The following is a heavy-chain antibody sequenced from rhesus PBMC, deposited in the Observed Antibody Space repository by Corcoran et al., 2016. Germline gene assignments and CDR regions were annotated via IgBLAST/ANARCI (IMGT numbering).Heavy chain of an antibody. V-gene: IGHV4-80*01. CDR3: ARAATVRVCSY. Sequence: QVQLQESGPGLGKPSEPLSLTCAVSGASISRYWWIWLRPSPGKGLEWIGEINGNSGSTNDNPSRKSRVTIAKDAAKNQVSLKLSAVTAADTAVYYCARAATVRVCSYWGQGGLVTVSS. CDR1: GASISRYW. J-gene: IGHJ4*01. CDR2: INGNSGST. D-gene: IGHD5-12*01.